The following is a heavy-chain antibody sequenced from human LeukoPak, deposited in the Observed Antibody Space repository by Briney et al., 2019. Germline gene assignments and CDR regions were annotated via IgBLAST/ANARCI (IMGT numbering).Heavy chain of an antibody. CDR1: GYTFTSYD. CDR3: ARGSRLRGANWFDP. J-gene: IGHJ5*02. CDR2: MNPNSGNT. D-gene: IGHD1-1*01. V-gene: IGHV1-8*01. Sequence: ASVKVSCKASGYTFTSYDINWVRQATGQGLEWMGWMNPNSGNTGYAQKFQGRVTMTRNTSISTAYMELSSLRPEDTAVYYCARGSRLRGANWFDPWGQGTLVTVSS.